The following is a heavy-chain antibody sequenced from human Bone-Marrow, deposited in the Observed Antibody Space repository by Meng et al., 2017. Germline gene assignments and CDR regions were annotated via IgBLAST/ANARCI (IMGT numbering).Heavy chain of an antibody. CDR2: INPNSGGT. CDR1: GYTFTGYY. D-gene: IGHD3-22*01. Sequence: ASVKVSCKASGYTFTGYYMHWVRQAPGQGLEWMGRINPNSGGTNYAQKFQGRVTMTRDTSISTAYMELSRLRSDDTAVYYCARGSRTYYYDSSGYSTPSYFDYWGQGTLVTVSS. CDR3: ARGSRTYYYDSSGYSTPSYFDY. V-gene: IGHV1-2*06. J-gene: IGHJ4*02.